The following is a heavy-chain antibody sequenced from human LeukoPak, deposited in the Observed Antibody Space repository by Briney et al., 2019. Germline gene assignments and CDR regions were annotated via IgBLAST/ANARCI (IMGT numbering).Heavy chain of an antibody. V-gene: IGHV3-23*01. CDR1: GFTFSSYA. CDR3: AKVDCSSTTCYTVDY. Sequence: SGGSLRLSCAASGFTFSSYAMSWVRQAPGKGLERVSTVSSSGSSTYYADSVKGRFTISRDNSKNTLYLQMNSLRADDTAVYYCAKVDCSSTTCYTVDYWGQGTLVTVSS. CDR2: VSSSGSST. J-gene: IGHJ4*02. D-gene: IGHD2-2*02.